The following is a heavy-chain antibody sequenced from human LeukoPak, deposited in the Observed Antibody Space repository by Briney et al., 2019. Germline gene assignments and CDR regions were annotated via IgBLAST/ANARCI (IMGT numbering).Heavy chain of an antibody. CDR1: GYTFTSYY. Sequence: GASVKVSCKASGYTFTSYYMHWVRQAPGQGLEWMGIINPSGGSTSYAQKFQGRVTMTRDMSTSTVYMELSSLRSEDTAVYYCARDHIAAAVKNYFDYWGQGTLVTVSS. CDR3: ARDHIAAAVKNYFDY. V-gene: IGHV1-46*01. CDR2: INPSGGST. J-gene: IGHJ4*02. D-gene: IGHD6-13*01.